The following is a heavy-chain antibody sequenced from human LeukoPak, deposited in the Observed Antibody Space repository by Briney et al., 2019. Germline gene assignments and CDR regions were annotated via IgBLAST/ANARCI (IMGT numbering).Heavy chain of an antibody. J-gene: IGHJ4*02. V-gene: IGHV3-33*01. CDR2: IWYDGSDK. CDR1: GFTFSSYG. D-gene: IGHD2-15*01. Sequence: PGGSLRLSCAASGFTFSSYGMHWVRQAPGKGLEWVALIWYDGSDKYYADSVRGRFTITRDNAKNMLYLQMNSLGVEDTAVYYCTADGCGGTCYFDHWGQGALVTVSS. CDR3: TADGCGGTCYFDH.